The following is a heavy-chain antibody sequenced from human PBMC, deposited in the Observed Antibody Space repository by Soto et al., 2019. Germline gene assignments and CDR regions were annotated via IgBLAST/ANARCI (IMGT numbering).Heavy chain of an antibody. CDR3: NTQPKFSNYYDSSGYWFG. CDR1: GGSISSSSYY. D-gene: IGHD3-22*01. J-gene: IGHJ4*02. CDR2: IYYSGST. V-gene: IGHV4-39*01. Sequence: SETLSLTCTVSGGSISSSSYYWGWIRQPPGKGLEWIGSIYYSGSTYYNPSLKSRVTISVDTSKNQFSLKLSSVTAADTAVYYCNTQPKFSNYYDSSGYWFGWGQGTLVTVSS.